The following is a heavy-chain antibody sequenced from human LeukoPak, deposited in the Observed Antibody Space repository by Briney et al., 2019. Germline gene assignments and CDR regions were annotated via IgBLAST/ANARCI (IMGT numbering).Heavy chain of an antibody. D-gene: IGHD2-2*02. Sequence: PGGSLRLSCAASGFTFSDYYMSWIRQAPGKGLEWVSYISSSSSTIYYADSVKGRFTISRDNAKNSLYLQMNSLRAEDTAVYYCAGDLGCSSSSCYSGDYYGMDVWGQGTTVTVSS. V-gene: IGHV3-11*01. CDR3: AGDLGCSSSSCYSGDYYGMDV. J-gene: IGHJ6*02. CDR2: ISSSSSTI. CDR1: GFTFSDYY.